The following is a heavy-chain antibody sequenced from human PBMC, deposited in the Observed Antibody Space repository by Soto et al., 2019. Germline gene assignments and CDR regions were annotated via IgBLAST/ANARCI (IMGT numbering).Heavy chain of an antibody. D-gene: IGHD2-15*01. V-gene: IGHV1-69*12. J-gene: IGHJ4*02. Sequence: QVQLVQSGAEVKKHGSSVKVSCKASGGTFSSYAISWVRQAPGQGLEWMGGIIPIIGTANYAQKFQGRVTITADESTSTAYMELRSLRSEDTAVYYCASISSATRSLVYFDYWGQGTLVTVSS. CDR1: GGTFSSYA. CDR2: IIPIIGTA. CDR3: ASISSATRSLVYFDY.